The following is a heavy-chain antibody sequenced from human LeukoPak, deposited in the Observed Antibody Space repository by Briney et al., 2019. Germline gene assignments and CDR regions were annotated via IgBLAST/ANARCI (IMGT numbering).Heavy chain of an antibody. V-gene: IGHV1-18*01. CDR2: SSGYNRDA. D-gene: IGHD6-13*01. CDR1: GYTFTNYG. CDR3: ARDALRTAAGPYYYGMDV. J-gene: IGHJ6*02. Sequence: GASVKVSCKTSGYTFTNYGIHWVRQAPGQGLEWMGWSSGYNRDANYVQKFQGRVTMTTDTSTQTAYMELRSLTYDGTAVYYCARDALRTAAGPYYYGMDVWGQGTTVTVSS.